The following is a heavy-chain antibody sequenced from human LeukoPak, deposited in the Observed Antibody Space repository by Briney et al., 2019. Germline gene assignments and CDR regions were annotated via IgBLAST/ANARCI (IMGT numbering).Heavy chain of an antibody. J-gene: IGHJ3*02. CDR1: GFTFSSYS. CDR3: AREISSSWYVGAFDI. Sequence: GGSLRLSCAASGFTFSSYSMNWVRQAPGKGLEWVSSISSSSSYIYYADSVKGRFTISRDNAKNSLYLQMNSLRAEDTAVYYCAREISSSWYVGAFDIWGQGTMVTVSS. CDR2: ISSSSSYI. V-gene: IGHV3-21*01. D-gene: IGHD6-13*01.